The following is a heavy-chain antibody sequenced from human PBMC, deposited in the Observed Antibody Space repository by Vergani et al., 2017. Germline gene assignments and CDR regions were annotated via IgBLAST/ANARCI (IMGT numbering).Heavy chain of an antibody. Sequence: EVQLVESGGGLIQPGGSLRLSCAASGFTVSSNYMSWVRQAPGKGLEWVSVIYSCGSTYYADSVKGRFTISRDNSKNTLYLQMNSLRAEDTAVYYCAKAYGDYYYYGMDVWGQGTTVTVSS. CDR3: AKAYGDYYYYGMDV. D-gene: IGHD4-17*01. J-gene: IGHJ6*02. V-gene: IGHV3-66*03. CDR2: IYSCGST. CDR1: GFTVSSNY.